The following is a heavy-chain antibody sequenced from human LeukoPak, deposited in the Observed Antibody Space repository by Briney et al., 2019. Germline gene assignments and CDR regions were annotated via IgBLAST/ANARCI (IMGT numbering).Heavy chain of an antibody. CDR2: ISYDGNNK. V-gene: IGHV3-30*18. Sequence: GGSLRLSCAASGFTFRSYGMHWVRQAPGKGLEWVSVISYDGNNKFYADSVKGRFTISRDNSKNTLYLQMNSLRAEDTAMYYCAKDRVYCNGGSCNGIDFWGQGSLVTVSS. CDR3: AKDRVYCNGGSCNGIDF. J-gene: IGHJ4*02. CDR1: GFTFRSYG. D-gene: IGHD2-15*01.